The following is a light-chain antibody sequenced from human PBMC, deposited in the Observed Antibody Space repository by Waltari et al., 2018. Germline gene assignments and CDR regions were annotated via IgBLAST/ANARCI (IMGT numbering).Light chain of an antibody. J-gene: IGKJ2*01. CDR3: QQCYTFPYT. Sequence: DIVLTQSPDSLPVSLVERAPINCNSSHRVVFSSKNKKYLAWYQQKPGQPPKLLITWASTRESGVPDRFSGSGSETDFTLTISSLQAEDVAVYYCQQCYTFPYTFGQGTKLEIK. CDR1: HRVVFSSKNKKY. CDR2: WAS. V-gene: IGKV4-1*01.